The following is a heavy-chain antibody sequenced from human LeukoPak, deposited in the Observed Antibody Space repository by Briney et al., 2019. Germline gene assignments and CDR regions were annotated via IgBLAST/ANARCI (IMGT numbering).Heavy chain of an antibody. CDR2: IYADGST. CDR1: GFTFSSYG. CDR3: YKGYGWYFFCY. J-gene: IGHJ4*02. V-gene: IGHV3-NL1*01. Sequence: GRSLRLSCAASGFTFSSYGMHWVRQAPGKGLEWVSVIYADGSTAYADSVKGRFTISRDKSKNTLYLQMSSLRAEDTAVYYCYKGYGWYFFCYRGQGTLVTVSS. D-gene: IGHD2/OR15-2a*01.